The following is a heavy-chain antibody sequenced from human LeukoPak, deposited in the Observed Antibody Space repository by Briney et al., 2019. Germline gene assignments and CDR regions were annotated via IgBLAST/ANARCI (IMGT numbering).Heavy chain of an antibody. Sequence: GASVKVYCKASGYTFTGYYMHWVRQAPGQGLEWMGRINPNSGGTNYAQKFQGRVTMTRDTSISTAYMELSRLRSDDTAVYYCARPYGDSTDDAFDIWGQGTMVTVSS. J-gene: IGHJ3*02. CDR1: GYTFTGYY. CDR2: INPNSGGT. D-gene: IGHD4-17*01. CDR3: ARPYGDSTDDAFDI. V-gene: IGHV1-2*06.